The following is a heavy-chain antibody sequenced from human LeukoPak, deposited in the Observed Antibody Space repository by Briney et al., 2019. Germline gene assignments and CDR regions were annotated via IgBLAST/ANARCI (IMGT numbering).Heavy chain of an antibody. CDR3: ARGIKYYYGSGTYHYFDF. Sequence: SETLSLTCTVSGSSISTYYWSWVRQPPGKGLEWIGYIYYSGSTSYNPSLKSRVTMLVDTSKNQFSLKLSSVTAADTAVYYCARGIKYYYGSGTYHYFDFWGQGTLVTVSS. D-gene: IGHD3-10*01. CDR1: GSSISTYY. V-gene: IGHV4-59*01. J-gene: IGHJ4*02. CDR2: IYYSGST.